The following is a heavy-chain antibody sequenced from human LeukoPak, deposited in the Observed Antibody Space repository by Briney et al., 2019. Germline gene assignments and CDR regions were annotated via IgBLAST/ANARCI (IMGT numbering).Heavy chain of an antibody. CDR2: ISSSSSYI. Sequence: PGGSLRLSCAASGFTFSSYSMNWVRQAPGKGLEWVSSISSSSSYIYYADSVKGRFTISRDNVKNSLYLQMNSLRAEDTAVYYCARDRSVGAPFDYWGQGTLVTVSS. D-gene: IGHD1-26*01. V-gene: IGHV3-21*01. J-gene: IGHJ4*02. CDR3: ARDRSVGAPFDY. CDR1: GFTFSSYS.